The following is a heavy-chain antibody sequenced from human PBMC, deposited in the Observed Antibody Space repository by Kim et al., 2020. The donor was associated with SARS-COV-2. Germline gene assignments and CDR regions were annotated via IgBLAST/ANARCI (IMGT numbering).Heavy chain of an antibody. Sequence: GGSLRLSCAASGFTFSSYGMHWVRQAPGKGLEWVAVIWYDGSNKYYADSVKGRFTISRDNSKNTLYLQMNSLRAEDTAVYYCARGSRHSSSRYFYYYGMDVWGQGTTVTVSS. CDR2: IWYDGSNK. J-gene: IGHJ6*02. D-gene: IGHD6-6*01. CDR1: GFTFSSYG. CDR3: ARGSRHSSSRYFYYYGMDV. V-gene: IGHV3-33*01.